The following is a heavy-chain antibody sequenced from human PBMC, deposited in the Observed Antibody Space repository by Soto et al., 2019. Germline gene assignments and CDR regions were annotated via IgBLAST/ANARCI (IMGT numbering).Heavy chain of an antibody. D-gene: IGHD3-22*01. CDR3: ASSKGGYYDSSGYYQRNYYYYYGMDV. V-gene: IGHV5-10-1*01. J-gene: IGHJ6*02. CDR1: GYSFTSYW. CDR2: IDPSDSYT. Sequence: GESLKISCKGSGYSFTSYWISWVRQMPGKGLEWMGRIDPSDSYTNYSPSFQGHVTISADKSISTAYLQWSSLKASDTAMYYCASSKGGYYDSSGYYQRNYYYYYGMDVWGQGTTVTVSS.